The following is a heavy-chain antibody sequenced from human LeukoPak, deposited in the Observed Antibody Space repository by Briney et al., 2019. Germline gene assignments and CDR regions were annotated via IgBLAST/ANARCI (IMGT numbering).Heavy chain of an antibody. CDR2: INRSGST. V-gene: IGHV4-34*01. CDR1: GGSFSGYY. Sequence: SETLSLTCAVYGGSFSGYYWSWIRQPPGKGLEWIGEINRSGSTNYNPSLKSRVTISVDTSKNQFSLKLSSVTAADTAVYYCARESYYYYYMDVWGKGTTVTISS. CDR3: ARESYYYYYMDV. J-gene: IGHJ6*03.